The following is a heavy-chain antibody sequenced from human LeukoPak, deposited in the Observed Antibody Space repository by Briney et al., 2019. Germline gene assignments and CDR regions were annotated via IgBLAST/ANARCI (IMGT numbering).Heavy chain of an antibody. V-gene: IGHV3-7*01. Sequence: PGGSLRLSCAASGFSLSNHWVTWVRQAPGKGPEWVAHINVDGSEKDFLDSVRSRFTISRGNSKNSVYLQMNTLRVEDTAVYHCARGHYGLDVWGQGTTVTVSS. J-gene: IGHJ6*02. CDR3: ARGHYGLDV. CDR1: GFSLSNHW. CDR2: INVDGSEK.